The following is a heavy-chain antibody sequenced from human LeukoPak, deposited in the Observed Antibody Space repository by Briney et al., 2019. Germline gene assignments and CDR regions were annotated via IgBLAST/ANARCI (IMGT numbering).Heavy chain of an antibody. J-gene: IGHJ4*02. CDR3: ASNYDFWSGHLYYFDY. Sequence: PSETLSLTCAVSGYSISSGYYWGWIRQPPGKGLELIGSIYHSGSTYYNPSLKSRVTISVDTSKNQFSLKLSSVTATGTAVYYCASNYDFWSGHLYYFDYWGQGTLVTVSS. V-gene: IGHV4-38-2*01. CDR1: GYSISSGYY. D-gene: IGHD3-3*01. CDR2: IYHSGST.